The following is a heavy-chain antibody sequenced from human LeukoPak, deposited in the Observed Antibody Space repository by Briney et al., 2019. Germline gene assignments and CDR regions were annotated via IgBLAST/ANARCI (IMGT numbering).Heavy chain of an antibody. V-gene: IGHV4-38-2*02. D-gene: IGHD3-22*01. CDR3: ARRVFYYDGSGYLRSNYFDY. CDR1: GYSISSGYY. CDR2: IYHSGST. Sequence: SETLSLTCTVSGYSISSGYYWGWIRQPPGKGLEWIGSIYHSGSTYYNPSLKSRATITVDPSKNRFSLKLSSVTAADTAVYYCARRVFYYDGSGYLRSNYFDYWGQGTLVSVSS. J-gene: IGHJ4*02.